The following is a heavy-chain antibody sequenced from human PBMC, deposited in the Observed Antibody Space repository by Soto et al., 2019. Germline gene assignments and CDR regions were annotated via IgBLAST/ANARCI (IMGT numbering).Heavy chain of an antibody. V-gene: IGHV3-23*01. J-gene: IGHJ6*02. CDR2: ISGSGGST. CDR1: GFTFSSYA. CDR3: ARGEGYSYGFSSGMWANYYYYGMDV. D-gene: IGHD5-18*01. Sequence: PGGSLRLSCAASGFTFSSYAMSWVRQAPGKGLEWVSAISGSGGSTYYADSVKGRFTISRDNSKNTLYLQMNSLRAEDTAVYYCARGEGYSYGFSSGMWANYYYYGMDVWGQGTTVTVSS.